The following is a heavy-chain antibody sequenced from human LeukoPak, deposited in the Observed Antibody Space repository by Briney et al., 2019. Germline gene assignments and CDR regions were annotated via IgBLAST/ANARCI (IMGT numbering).Heavy chain of an antibody. CDR1: GGSISSGGYY. CDR3: ARDYGDYVRGAFDI. V-gene: IGHV4-31*03. J-gene: IGHJ3*02. D-gene: IGHD4-17*01. CDR2: IYYSGST. Sequence: KPSQTLSLTCTVSGGSISSGGYYWSWIRQHPGKGLEWIGYIYYSGSTYYNPSLKSRVTISVDTSKNQFSLKLSSVAAADTAVYYCARDYGDYVRGAFDIWGQGTMVTVSS.